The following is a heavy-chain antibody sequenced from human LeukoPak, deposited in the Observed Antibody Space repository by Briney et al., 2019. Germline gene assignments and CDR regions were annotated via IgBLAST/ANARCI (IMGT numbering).Heavy chain of an antibody. V-gene: IGHV3-11*01. Sequence: PGGSLRLSCAASGFTFSDYYMSWIRQAPGKGLEWVSYISSSGSTIYYADSVKGRFTISRDNAKNSLYLQMNSLRAEDTAVYYCARDLINDYEGRNVAFDIWGQGTMVTVSS. CDR2: ISSSGSTI. CDR3: ARDLINDYEGRNVAFDI. D-gene: IGHD4-17*01. J-gene: IGHJ3*02. CDR1: GFTFSDYY.